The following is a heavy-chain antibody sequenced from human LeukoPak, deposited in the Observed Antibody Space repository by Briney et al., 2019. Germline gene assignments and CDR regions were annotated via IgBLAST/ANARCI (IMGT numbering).Heavy chain of an antibody. V-gene: IGHV4-39*07. D-gene: IGHD1-26*01. CDR2: ICYSGST. CDR1: GGSISSSSYY. Sequence: SETLSLTCTVSGGSISSSSYYWGWIRQPPGEGREWIRSICYSGSTYYNPSLKSRVTISVDTSKNQFSLKLSSVTAADTAVYYCAREVEVGATENWFDPWGQGTLVTVSS. CDR3: AREVEVGATENWFDP. J-gene: IGHJ5*02.